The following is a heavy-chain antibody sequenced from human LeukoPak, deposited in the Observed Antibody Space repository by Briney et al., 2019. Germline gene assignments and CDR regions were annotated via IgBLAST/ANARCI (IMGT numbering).Heavy chain of an antibody. CDR3: ASTNILTGYPIGVFDY. V-gene: IGHV3-30*04. Sequence: GGSLRLSCAASGFTFSSYAMHWVRQAPGKGLEWVAVISYDGSNKYYADSVKGRFTISRDNSKNTLYLQMNSLRAEDTAVYYCASTNILTGYPIGVFDYWGQGTLVTVSS. CDR2: ISYDGSNK. D-gene: IGHD3-9*01. J-gene: IGHJ4*02. CDR1: GFTFSSYA.